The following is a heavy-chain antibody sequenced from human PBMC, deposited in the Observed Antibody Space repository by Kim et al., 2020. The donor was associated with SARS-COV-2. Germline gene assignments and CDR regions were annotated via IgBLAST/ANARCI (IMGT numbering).Heavy chain of an antibody. Sequence: SETLSLTCTVSGGSISSSSYYWGWIRQPPGKGLEWIGSVYYSGSTYYNPSLKSRVTISVDTSKNQFSLKLSSVTAADTAVYYCARIPISSSATLYYFDNWGQGTLVTVSS. CDR1: GGSISSSSYY. V-gene: IGHV4-39*07. D-gene: IGHD2-2*01. CDR2: VYYSGST. CDR3: ARIPISSSATLYYFDN. J-gene: IGHJ4*02.